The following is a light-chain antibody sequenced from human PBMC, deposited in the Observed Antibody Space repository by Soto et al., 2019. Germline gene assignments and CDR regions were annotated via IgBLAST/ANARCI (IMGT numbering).Light chain of an antibody. V-gene: IGKV3-20*01. J-gene: IGKJ1*01. CDR2: GAS. Sequence: EIVLTQSPGTLSLSPGERATLSCRASQSVSSSYLAWYQQKPGQAPRPLIYGASSRATGIPDRFSGSGSGTDFTLTISRLEPEDFAVYYCQQYVSSPWTFGQGTKLEIK. CDR1: QSVSSSY. CDR3: QQYVSSPWT.